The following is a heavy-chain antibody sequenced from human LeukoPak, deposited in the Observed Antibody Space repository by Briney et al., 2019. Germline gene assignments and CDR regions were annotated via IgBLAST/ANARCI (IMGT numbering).Heavy chain of an antibody. CDR1: GFTVSSNY. CDR3: ARGGLQLWFDY. CDR2: IYSGGST. V-gene: IGHV3-53*01. J-gene: IGHJ4*02. D-gene: IGHD5-18*01. Sequence: GGTLRLSCAASGFTVSSNYMSWVRQAPGKGLEWVSVIYSGGSTYYADSVKGRFTISRDNSKNTLYLQMNSLRAEDTAVYYCARGGLQLWFDYWGQGTLVTVSS.